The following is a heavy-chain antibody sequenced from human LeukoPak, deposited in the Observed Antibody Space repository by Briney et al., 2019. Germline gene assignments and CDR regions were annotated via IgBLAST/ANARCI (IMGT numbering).Heavy chain of an antibody. CDR2: ISSSGSTI. D-gene: IGHD5-24*01. Sequence: GSLRLSCAASGFTFSSYEMNWVRQAPGKGLEWVSYISSSGSTIYYADSVKGRFTISRDNAKNSLYLQMNSLRAEDTAVYYCARDRDGYNFGFGYWGQGTLVTVSS. J-gene: IGHJ4*02. V-gene: IGHV3-48*03. CDR1: GFTFSSYE. CDR3: ARDRDGYNFGFGY.